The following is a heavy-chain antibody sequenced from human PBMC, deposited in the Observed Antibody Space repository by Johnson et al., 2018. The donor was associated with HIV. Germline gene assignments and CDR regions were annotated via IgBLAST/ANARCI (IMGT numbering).Heavy chain of an antibody. Sequence: VQLVESGGGVVQPGRSLRLSCAASGFTFSSYAMHWVRQAPGKGLEWVSSISGGSSAMYYADSVKGRFTISRDNARTSLYLQMNSLRAEDTAVYYCAKADHSSGWYLAFDIWGQGTMVTVSS. V-gene: IGHV3-48*04. CDR2: ISGGSSAM. J-gene: IGHJ3*02. CDR1: GFTFSSYA. CDR3: AKADHSSGWYLAFDI. D-gene: IGHD6-19*01.